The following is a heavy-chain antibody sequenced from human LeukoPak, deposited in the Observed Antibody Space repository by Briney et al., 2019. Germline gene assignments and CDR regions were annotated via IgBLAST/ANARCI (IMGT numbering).Heavy chain of an antibody. D-gene: IGHD3-22*01. J-gene: IGHJ4*02. V-gene: IGHV5-51*01. Sequence: GESLKISCQGSGYIFTTYWIGWVRQLPGKGLEWMGIIYPGDSHTGYSPSFQGQVTISADKSITTAYLQWSSLEASDTAMYYCARTDSSGYRFDSWGQGTLVTVSS. CDR2: IYPGDSHT. CDR1: GYIFTTYW. CDR3: ARTDSSGYRFDS.